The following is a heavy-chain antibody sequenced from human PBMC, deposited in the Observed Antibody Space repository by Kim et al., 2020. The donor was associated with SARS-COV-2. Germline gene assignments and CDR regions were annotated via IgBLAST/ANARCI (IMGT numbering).Heavy chain of an antibody. V-gene: IGHV3-23*01. D-gene: IGHD6-6*01. CDR3: AKDLRYSSSSSGMDV. J-gene: IGHJ6*02. Sequence: DSVKGRFIISRDNSKNTLYLQMNSLRAEDTAVYYCAKDLRYSSSSSGMDVWGQGTTVTVSS.